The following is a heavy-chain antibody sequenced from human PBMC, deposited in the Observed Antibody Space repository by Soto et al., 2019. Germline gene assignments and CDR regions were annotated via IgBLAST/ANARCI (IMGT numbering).Heavy chain of an antibody. CDR1: GFSLSNARMG. CDR2: IFSNDEK. V-gene: IGHV2-26*01. J-gene: IGHJ6*02. CDR3: ARNVYGSGDDYYGMDF. D-gene: IGHD3-10*01. Sequence: QVTLKESGPVLVKPTETLTLTCTVSGFSLSNARMGVSWIRQPPGKALEWLAHIFSNDEKSYSTSLKSRLTSSKDTSKSQVVLTMTNMDPVDTATYYCARNVYGSGDDYYGMDFWGQGTTVTVSS.